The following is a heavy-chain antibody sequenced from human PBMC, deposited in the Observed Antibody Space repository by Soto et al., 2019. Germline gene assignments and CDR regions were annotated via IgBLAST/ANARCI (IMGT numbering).Heavy chain of an antibody. CDR3: ARESEDLTANFDY. Sequence: PGGSLRLSCAASGFTFTRYSMNWVRQAPGKGPEWVSSISRNTNYIYYGDSMKGRFTISRDNAKKSLHLEMNSLRAEDTALYYCARESEDLTANFDYWGQGTLVTVSS. CDR2: ISRNTNYI. J-gene: IGHJ4*02. CDR1: GFTFTRYS. V-gene: IGHV3-21*01.